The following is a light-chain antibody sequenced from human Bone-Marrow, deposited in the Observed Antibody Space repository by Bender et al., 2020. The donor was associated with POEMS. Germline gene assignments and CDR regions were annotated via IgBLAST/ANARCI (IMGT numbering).Light chain of an antibody. V-gene: IGLV2-11*01. J-gene: IGLJ2*01. CDR2: DVN. CDR3: CSYSGPRTVV. CDR1: SSDVGGYTY. Sequence: QSALTQPRSVSGSPGQSVTISCTGTSSDVGGYTYVSWYQQHPARAPKLIIYDVNKRPSGVPDRFSGFKSGNTASLTISGLQAEDEADYYCCSYSGPRTVVFGGGTKLTVL.